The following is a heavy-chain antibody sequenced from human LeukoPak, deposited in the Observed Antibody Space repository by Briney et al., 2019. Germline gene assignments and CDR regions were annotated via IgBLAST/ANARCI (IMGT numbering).Heavy chain of an antibody. CDR1: GFTFSRYW. V-gene: IGHV3-7*01. Sequence: GGSLRLSCVGSGFTFSRYWLNWVRQAPGKGLEWVANMNQDGSEIYYLDSVKGRFTISRDNSKNTLYLQMNSLRAEDTAVYYCARGHGYYYESSGYLDYWGQGTLVTVSS. CDR3: ARGHGYYYESSGYLDY. D-gene: IGHD3-22*01. CDR2: MNQDGSEI. J-gene: IGHJ4*02.